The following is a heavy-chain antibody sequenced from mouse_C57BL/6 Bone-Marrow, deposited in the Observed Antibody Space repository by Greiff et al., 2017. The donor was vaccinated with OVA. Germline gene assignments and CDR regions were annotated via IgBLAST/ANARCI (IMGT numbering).Heavy chain of an antibody. CDR3: TADDGYPYYFDY. J-gene: IGHJ2*01. Sequence: VQLQQSGAELVRPGASVKLSCTASGFNIKDYYMHWVKQRPEQGLEWIGRIDPEDGDTEYAPKFQGKATMTADTSSNTAYLQLSSLTSEDTAVYYCTADDGYPYYFDYWGQGTTLTVSS. CDR1: GFNIKDYY. V-gene: IGHV14-1*01. CDR2: IDPEDGDT. D-gene: IGHD2-3*01.